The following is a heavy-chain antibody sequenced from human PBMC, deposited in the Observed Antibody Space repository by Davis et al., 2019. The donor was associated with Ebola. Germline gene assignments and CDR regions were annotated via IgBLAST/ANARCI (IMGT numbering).Heavy chain of an antibody. V-gene: IGHV4-30-4*07. D-gene: IGHD3-22*01. CDR3: ASLSYSYSGYLPDTPSGFDF. CDR2: YYYTGST. J-gene: IGHJ4*02. CDR1: GGFISSGGYS. Sequence: LRLSCAVSGGFISSGGYSWSWIRQPPGKGLEWIGYYYYTGSTYYNPSLKSRVAISIDTSKNQFSLKLSSVTAADTAVYYCASLSYSYSGYLPDTPSGFDFWGRGTLVAVSS.